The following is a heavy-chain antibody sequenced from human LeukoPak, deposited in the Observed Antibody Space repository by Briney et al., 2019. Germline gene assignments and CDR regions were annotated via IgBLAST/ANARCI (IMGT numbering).Heavy chain of an antibody. J-gene: IGHJ4*02. CDR1: GGSISSYY. Sequence: SETLSLTCTVSGGSISSYYWSWIRQPPGKGLEWIGYIYYSGSTNYNPSLKSRVTISVDTSKNQFSLKLSSVTAADTAVYYCARSPHREIKYFDYWGQGTLVTVSS. V-gene: IGHV4-59*01. CDR2: IYYSGST. CDR3: ARSPHREIKYFDY.